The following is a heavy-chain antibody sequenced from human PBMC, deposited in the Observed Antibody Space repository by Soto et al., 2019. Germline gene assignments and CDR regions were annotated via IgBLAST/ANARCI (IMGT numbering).Heavy chain of an antibody. V-gene: IGHV3-21*06. CDR2: ISSGSAYI. D-gene: IGHD3-10*01. CDR3: ARDQGASYDSRFDP. J-gene: IGHJ5*02. CDR1: TFSMYS. Sequence: EVQVVESGGGLVKPGGSLRLSCTFTFSMYSMNWVRQAPGKGLEWVASISSGSAYIKYAESVKGRFTISRDNAKNSLHLQMNSLRAEDTAIYHCARDQGASYDSRFDPWGQGTLVTVSS.